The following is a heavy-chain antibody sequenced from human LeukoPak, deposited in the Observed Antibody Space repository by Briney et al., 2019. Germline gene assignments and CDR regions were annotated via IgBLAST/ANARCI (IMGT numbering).Heavy chain of an antibody. J-gene: IGHJ6*02. V-gene: IGHV3-21*06. CDR3: AKVLWFRELISHYYYTMDV. Sequence: PGGSLRLSCAASGFTFSTSAMNWVRQAPGKGLEWVSSINNVRSHIYYADSVRGRFTISRDNANNVLYLQMNSLRAEDTAVYFCAKVLWFRELISHYYYTMDVWGQGTTVTVSS. CDR1: GFTFSTSA. D-gene: IGHD3-10*01. CDR2: INNVRSHI.